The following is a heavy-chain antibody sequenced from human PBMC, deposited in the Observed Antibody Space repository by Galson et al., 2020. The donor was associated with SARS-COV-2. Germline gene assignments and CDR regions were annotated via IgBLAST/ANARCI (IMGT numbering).Heavy chain of an antibody. CDR1: GFTFSSYS. CDR3: ARWGITMIGDFDS. D-gene: IGHD3-10*02. V-gene: IGHV3-48*01. Sequence: GGSLRLSCSASGFTFSSYSMNWVRQAPGKGLEWVSYITISGSTIYYADYVKGRFTISRDNAKNSLYLQMNSLRAEDTAVYYCARWGITMIGDFDSWGQGTLVTVSS. J-gene: IGHJ4*02. CDR2: ITISGSTI.